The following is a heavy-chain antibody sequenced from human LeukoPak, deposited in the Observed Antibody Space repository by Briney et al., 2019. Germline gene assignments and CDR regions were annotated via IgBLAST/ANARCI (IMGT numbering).Heavy chain of an antibody. CDR3: ARSMVRGVSDY. D-gene: IGHD3-10*01. J-gene: IGHJ4*02. CDR2: IIPILGIA. Sequence: GASVKVSCKASGGTFSSYTISWVRQAPGQGLEWMGRIIPILGIANYAQKFQGRVTITADESTSTAYMELSSLRSEDTAVYYCARSMVRGVSDYWGQGTLVTVSS. V-gene: IGHV1-69*02. CDR1: GGTFSSYT.